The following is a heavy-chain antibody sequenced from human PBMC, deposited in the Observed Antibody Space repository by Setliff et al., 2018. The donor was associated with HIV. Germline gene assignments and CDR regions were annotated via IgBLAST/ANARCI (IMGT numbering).Heavy chain of an antibody. Sequence: PSETLSLTCAVYGGSFSGYYWSWIRQPPGKGLEWIGEINHSGSTNYNPSLKSRVTISVDTSKNQFSLKLSSVTAADMAVYYCARLPDINSWPFDYWARGTLVTVS. CDR3: ARLPDINSWPFDY. D-gene: IGHD6-13*01. CDR2: INHSGST. V-gene: IGHV4-34*01. CDR1: GGSFSGYY. J-gene: IGHJ4*02.